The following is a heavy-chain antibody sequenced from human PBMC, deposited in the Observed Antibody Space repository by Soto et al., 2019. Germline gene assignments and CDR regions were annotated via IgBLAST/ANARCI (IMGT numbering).Heavy chain of an antibody. CDR2: MNSDGSST. CDR1: GFTFRRYW. J-gene: IGHJ4*02. CDR3: VRTSLVVAAATREDY. D-gene: IGHD2-15*01. V-gene: IGHV3-74*01. Sequence: EVQLVESGGGLVQPGGSLSLSCSASGFTFRRYWLRWVRQPPGKGRVRVARMNSDGSSTSHAEPVKGRFTIPSDNAKYMLYLQMNSLRAEDTAVYYCVRTSLVVAAATREDYWGQGTLVTVSS.